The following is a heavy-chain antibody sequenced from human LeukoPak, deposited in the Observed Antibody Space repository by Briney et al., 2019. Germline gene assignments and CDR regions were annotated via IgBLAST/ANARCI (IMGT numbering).Heavy chain of an antibody. CDR2: IYPGDSDT. CDR3: ARRLYDFWSGYLYNWFDP. Sequence: GESLKISCKGSGYSFTSYWIGWVRQIPGKGLEWMGIIYPGDSDTRYSPSFQGQVTISADESISTAYLQRSSLKASDTAMYYCARRLYDFWSGYLYNWFDPWGQGTLVTVSS. D-gene: IGHD3-3*01. CDR1: GYSFTSYW. J-gene: IGHJ5*02. V-gene: IGHV5-51*01.